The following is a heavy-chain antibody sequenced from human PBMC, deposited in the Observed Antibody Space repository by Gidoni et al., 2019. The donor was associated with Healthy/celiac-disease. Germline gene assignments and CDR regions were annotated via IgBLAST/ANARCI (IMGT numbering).Heavy chain of an antibody. CDR3: ARGGAWYCSGGSCPNWFDP. V-gene: IGHV3-30*04. J-gene: IGHJ5*02. Sequence: QVQLVESGGGVVQPGRSLRLSCAASGFTFSSYAMHWVRQAPGKGLELVAVISYDGSNKYYADSVKGRFTISRDNSKNTLYLQMNSLRAEDTAVYYCARGGAWYCSGGSCPNWFDPWGQGTLVTVSS. CDR1: GFTFSSYA. CDR2: ISYDGSNK. D-gene: IGHD2-15*01.